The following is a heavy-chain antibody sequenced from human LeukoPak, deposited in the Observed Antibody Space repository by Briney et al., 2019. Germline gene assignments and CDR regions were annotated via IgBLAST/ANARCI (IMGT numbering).Heavy chain of an antibody. CDR1: GYTFTSYG. Sequence: ASVKVSCKASGYTFTSYGISWVRQAPGQGLEWMGWISAYNGNTNYAQKLQGRVTMTTDTSTSTAYMELRSLRSDDTAVYHCARAVRCGGDCYYFDYWGQGTLVTVSS. CDR2: ISAYNGNT. J-gene: IGHJ4*02. V-gene: IGHV1-18*04. CDR3: ARAVRCGGDCYYFDY. D-gene: IGHD2-21*02.